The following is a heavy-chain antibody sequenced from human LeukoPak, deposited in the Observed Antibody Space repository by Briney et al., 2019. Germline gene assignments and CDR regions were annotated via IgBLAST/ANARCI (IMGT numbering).Heavy chain of an antibody. CDR3: ARHTIFCSFINCSPFDP. CDR2: VSHDGIT. Sequence: KPSETLSLTCTVSGGSTNSALYYWAWIRQTPEQQLEWIGSVSHDGITKYSPSLGGRVSLSADTSKNAFFMEVHSVTAADSAIYYCARHTIFCSFINCSPFDPWGQGTLVTVSS. CDR1: GGSTNSALYY. D-gene: IGHD3-3*01. J-gene: IGHJ5*02. V-gene: IGHV4-39*01.